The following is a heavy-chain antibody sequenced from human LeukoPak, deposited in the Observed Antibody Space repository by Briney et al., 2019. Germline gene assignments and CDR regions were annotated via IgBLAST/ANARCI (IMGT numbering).Heavy chain of an antibody. CDR2: IKQDGSEK. CDR3: AKAPLGGAFDI. CDR1: GFTFSSYW. D-gene: IGHD3-16*01. Sequence: PGGSLRLSCAASGFTFSSYWMSWVRQAPGKGLEWVANIKQDGSEKYYVDSVKGRFTISRDNSKNTLYLQMNSLRAGDMAVYYCAKAPLGGAFDIWGQGTMVTVSS. V-gene: IGHV3-7*01. J-gene: IGHJ3*02.